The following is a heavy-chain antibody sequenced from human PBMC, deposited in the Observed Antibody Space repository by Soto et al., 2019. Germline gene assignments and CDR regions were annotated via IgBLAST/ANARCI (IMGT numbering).Heavy chain of an antibody. CDR2: ISAYNGNT. D-gene: IGHD1-26*01. V-gene: IGHV1-18*01. CDR1: GYTFTSYG. CDR3: ASGIVGATDYYCYGMDV. J-gene: IGHJ6*02. Sequence: QVQLVQSGAEVKKPGASVKVSCKASGYTFTSYGISWVRQAPGQGLEWMGWISAYNGNTNYAQKLQGRGNMTTDTSTSTAYMELRRLRSDDTAVYYCASGIVGATDYYCYGMDVWGQGTTVTASS.